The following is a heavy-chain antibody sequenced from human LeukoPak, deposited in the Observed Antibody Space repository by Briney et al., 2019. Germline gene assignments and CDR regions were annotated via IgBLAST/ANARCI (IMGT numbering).Heavy chain of an antibody. CDR2: INSDGSST. CDR3: ARDRPTGSYYSIDY. J-gene: IGHJ4*02. Sequence: GGSLRLSCAASGFTFSSYWMHWVRQAPGKGLVWVSRINSDGSSTSYADSVKGRFTISRDNAKNTLYLQMNSLRVEDTAIYYCARDRPTGSYYSIDYWGQGTLATVSS. CDR1: GFTFSSYW. D-gene: IGHD1-26*01. V-gene: IGHV3-74*01.